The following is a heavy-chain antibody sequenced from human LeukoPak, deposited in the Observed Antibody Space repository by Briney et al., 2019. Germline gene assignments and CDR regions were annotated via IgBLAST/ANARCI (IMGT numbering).Heavy chain of an antibody. CDR1: GGSISSGDYY. CDR2: TYYSGST. Sequence: PSQTLSLTCTVSGGSISSGDYYWSWIRQPPGKGLEWIGYTYYSGSTYYNPSLKSRVTISVDTSKNQFSLKLSSVTAADTAVYYCARDSVYLSWNDGHYYYYMDVWGKGTTVTVSS. CDR3: ARDSVYLSWNDGHYYYYMDV. J-gene: IGHJ6*03. D-gene: IGHD1-1*01. V-gene: IGHV4-30-4*01.